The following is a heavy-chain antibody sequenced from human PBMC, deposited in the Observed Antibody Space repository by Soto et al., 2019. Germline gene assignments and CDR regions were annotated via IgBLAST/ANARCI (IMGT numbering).Heavy chain of an antibody. D-gene: IGHD3-9*01. CDR1: GYALTELS. Sequence: ASVKVSCKVSGYALTELSMHWVRQAPGKGLECMGGFDPEDGETIYAQKFQGRVTMTEDTSTDTAYMELSSLRSEDTAVYYCATNTEKTYYDILTGYSDYDYWGQGTLVTVSS. V-gene: IGHV1-24*01. CDR3: ATNTEKTYYDILTGYSDYDY. J-gene: IGHJ4*02. CDR2: FDPEDGET.